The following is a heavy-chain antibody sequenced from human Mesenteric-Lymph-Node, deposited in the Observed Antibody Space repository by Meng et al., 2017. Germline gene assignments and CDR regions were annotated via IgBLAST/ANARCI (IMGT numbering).Heavy chain of an antibody. Sequence: GGSLRLSCEASGFTFSNFWMSWVRHAPGRGLEWVATISGGGHDTYYADSVQGRFTLSRDNWENTVSLQMNNLRAEDTGLYYCAKDPRFCDGDCPGDYWGQGTLVTVSS. CDR2: ISGGGHDT. D-gene: IGHD2-21*02. J-gene: IGHJ4*02. CDR3: AKDPRFCDGDCPGDY. V-gene: IGHV3-23*01. CDR1: GFTFSNFW.